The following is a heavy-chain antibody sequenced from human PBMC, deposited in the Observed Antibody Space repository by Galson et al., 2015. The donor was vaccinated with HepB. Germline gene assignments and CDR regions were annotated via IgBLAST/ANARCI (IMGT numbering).Heavy chain of an antibody. J-gene: IGHJ4*02. CDR1: GYSFTSYW. D-gene: IGHD3-22*01. Sequence: QSGAEVKKPGESLKISCKGSGYSFTSYWIGWVRQMPGKGLEWMGIIYPGDSDTRYSPSFQGQVTISADKSISTAYLQWSSLKASDTAMYYCASLGVYDSSGYYFDYWGQGTLVTVSS. CDR2: IYPGDSDT. CDR3: ASLGVYDSSGYYFDY. V-gene: IGHV5-51*03.